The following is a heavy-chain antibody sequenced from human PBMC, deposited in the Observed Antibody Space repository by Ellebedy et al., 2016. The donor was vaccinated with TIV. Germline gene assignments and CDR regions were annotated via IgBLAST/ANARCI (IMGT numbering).Heavy chain of an antibody. D-gene: IGHD5-12*01. CDR3: ARSGYGTGGYFGMDV. CDR2: INPNSGGT. J-gene: IGHJ6*02. V-gene: IGHV1-2*02. CDR1: GYTFTGYY. Sequence: ASVKVSXXASGYTFTGYYMHWVRQAPGQGLEWMGWINPNSGGTNYAQKLQGRVSMTRDTSISTAHMELSSLRFDDTAVYYCARSGYGTGGYFGMDVWGQGTTVTVSS.